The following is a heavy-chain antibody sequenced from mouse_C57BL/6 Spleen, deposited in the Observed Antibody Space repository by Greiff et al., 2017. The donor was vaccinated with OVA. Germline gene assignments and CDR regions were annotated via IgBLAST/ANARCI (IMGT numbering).Heavy chain of an antibody. CDR1: GYTFTSYW. CDR2: IHPSDSDP. V-gene: IGHV1-74*01. J-gene: IGHJ2*01. CDR3: AIFYYDYDGDYFDY. Sequence: QVQLQQSGAELVKPGASVKVSCKASGYTFTSYWMHWVKQRPGQGLEWIGRIHPSDSDPNYNQKFKGKATLPVDKSSSTAYMQLSSLTSEDSAVYYCAIFYYDYDGDYFDYWGQGTTLTVSS. D-gene: IGHD2-4*01.